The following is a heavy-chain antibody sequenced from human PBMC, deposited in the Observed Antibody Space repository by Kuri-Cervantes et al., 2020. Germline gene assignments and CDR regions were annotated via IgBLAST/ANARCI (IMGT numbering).Heavy chain of an antibody. V-gene: IGHV1-69*13. D-gene: IGHD3-3*01. CDR2: IIPIFGTA. J-gene: IGHJ4*02. Sequence: SVKVSCKASGGTFSSYAISWVRQAPGQGLEWMGGIIPIFGTANYAQKFQGRVTITAGESTSTAYVELSSLRSEDTAVYYCASSPTIFGVVTNADLYYFDYWGQGTLVTVSS. CDR3: ASSPTIFGVVTNADLYYFDY. CDR1: GGTFSSYA.